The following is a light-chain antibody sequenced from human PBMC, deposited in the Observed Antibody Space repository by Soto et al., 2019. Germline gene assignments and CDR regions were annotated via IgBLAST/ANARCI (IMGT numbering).Light chain of an antibody. J-gene: IGLJ3*02. CDR1: TGAVTSGHY. CDR3: LLSYSGALPWV. Sequence: QAVVTQEPSLTVSPGGTVTLTCGSSTGAVTSGHYPYWFQQKPGQAPRTLIYDTSNKHSWTPARFSGSLLGGKAALTLSGAQPEDEAEYYCLLSYSGALPWVFGGGTKVTVL. V-gene: IGLV7-46*01. CDR2: DTS.